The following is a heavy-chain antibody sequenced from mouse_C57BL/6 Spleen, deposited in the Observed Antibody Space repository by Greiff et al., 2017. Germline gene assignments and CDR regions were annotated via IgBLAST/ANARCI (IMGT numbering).Heavy chain of an antibody. J-gene: IGHJ2*01. CDR1: GFSFNTYA. V-gene: IGHV10-1*01. Sequence: VQLKESGGGLVQPKGSLKLSCAASGFSFNTYAMNWVRQAPGKGLEWVARIRSKSNNYATYYADSVKDRFTISRDDSESMLYLQMNNLKTEDTAMYYCVRHPGDGYFDYWGQGTTLTVSS. D-gene: IGHD2-3*01. CDR3: VRHPGDGYFDY. CDR2: IRSKSNNYAT.